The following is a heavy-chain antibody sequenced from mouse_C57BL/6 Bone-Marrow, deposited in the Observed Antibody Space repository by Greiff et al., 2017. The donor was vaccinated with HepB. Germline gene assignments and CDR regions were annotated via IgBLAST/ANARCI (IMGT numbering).Heavy chain of an antibody. Sequence: QVQLQQPGAELVMPGASVKLSCKASGYTFTSYWMHWVQQRPGQGLEWIGEIDPSDSYTNYNQKFKGKSTLTVDKSSSTAYMQLSSLTSEDSAVYYCARRTCYYYGSSYFDYWGQGTTLTVSS. CDR1: GYTFTSYW. CDR3: ARRTCYYYGSSYFDY. J-gene: IGHJ2*01. CDR2: IDPSDSYT. V-gene: IGHV1-69*01. D-gene: IGHD1-1*01.